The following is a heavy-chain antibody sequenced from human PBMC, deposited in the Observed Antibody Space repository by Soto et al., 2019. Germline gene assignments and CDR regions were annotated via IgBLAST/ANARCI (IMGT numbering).Heavy chain of an antibody. CDR2: ISSGGGDTT. V-gene: IGHV3-11*01. CDR3: ARGHHGLEY. CDR1: GLTFSDFY. J-gene: IGHJ4*02. Sequence: QVLLVESGGGLVKPGGSLRLSCAVSGLTFSDFYMSWIRQTPGKGLEWVSFISSGGGDTTYYADSVKGRFTISRDNAKSSLYLQMNSLRAEDTAVYFCARGHHGLEYWGQGTLVTVSS.